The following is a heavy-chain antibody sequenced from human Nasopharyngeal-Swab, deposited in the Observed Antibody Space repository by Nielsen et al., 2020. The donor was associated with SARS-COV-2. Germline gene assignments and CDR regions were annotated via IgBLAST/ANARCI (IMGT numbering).Heavy chain of an antibody. CDR3: ARPRGDGYNFDAFDI. Sequence: SETLSLTCSVSGGSISSSYWSWIRQPPGKGLEWIGYIFYTGNTHYNPPLKSRVTISVDPSKNQLSLILTSVTAADTAMYYCARPRGDGYNFDAFDIWGRGTMVTVSS. D-gene: IGHD5-24*01. V-gene: IGHV4-59*01. CDR2: IFYTGNT. CDR1: GGSISSSY. J-gene: IGHJ3*02.